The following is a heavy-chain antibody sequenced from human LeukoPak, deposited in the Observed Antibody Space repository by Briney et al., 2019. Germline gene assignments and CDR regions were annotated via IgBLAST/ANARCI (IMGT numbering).Heavy chain of an antibody. D-gene: IGHD6-13*01. CDR1: GFTFSSYG. Sequence: PGGSLRLSCAASGFTFSSYGMHWVRQAPGKGLEWVAVIWYDGSNKYYADSVKGRFTISRDNSKNTLYLQMNSLRAEDTAVYYCAKERGYSSSRALDYWGQGTLVTVSS. CDR2: IWYDGSNK. CDR3: AKERGYSSSRALDY. V-gene: IGHV3-33*06. J-gene: IGHJ4*02.